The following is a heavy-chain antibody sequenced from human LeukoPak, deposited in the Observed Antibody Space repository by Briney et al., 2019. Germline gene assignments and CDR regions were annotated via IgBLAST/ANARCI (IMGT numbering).Heavy chain of an antibody. Sequence: GRTLRLSCAASGFAFSSYGMLWVRQAPGKGLEWVAVISYDGSNKYYADSVKGRFTISRDNSKNTLYLQMNSLRAEDTAVYYCAKGSSWADWGQGTLVTVSS. CDR3: AKGSSWAD. D-gene: IGHD6-13*01. CDR2: ISYDGSNK. CDR1: GFAFSSYG. V-gene: IGHV3-30*18. J-gene: IGHJ4*02.